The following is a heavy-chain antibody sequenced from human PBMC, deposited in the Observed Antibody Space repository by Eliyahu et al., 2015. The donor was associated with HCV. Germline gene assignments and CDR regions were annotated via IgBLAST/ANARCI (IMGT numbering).Heavy chain of an antibody. J-gene: IGHJ4*02. V-gene: IGHV3-30*18. D-gene: IGHD4-17*01. CDR1: GFTFSAYG. Sequence: QVQLVESGGGVVQPGTSLRLSCAASGFTFSAYGIHWVRQTPGKGLEWVAVISYDGNSQYYADSVKGRFTISRDNSKNTLYLQMDSLRVEDTAVYYCAKVMTAVTTGRPDYWGQGTLVTVSS. CDR3: AKVMTAVTTGRPDY. CDR2: ISYDGNSQ.